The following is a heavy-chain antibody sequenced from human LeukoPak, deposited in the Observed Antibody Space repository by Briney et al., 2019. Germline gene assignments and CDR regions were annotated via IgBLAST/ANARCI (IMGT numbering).Heavy chain of an antibody. CDR2: IIPIFGTA. CDR3: ARALYDSSGYYYRLGY. CDR1: GGTFSSYA. Sequence: SVKVSCXASGGTFSSYAISWVRQAPGQGLAWMGGIIPIFGTANYAQKFQGRVTITADESTSTAYMELSSLRSEDTAVYYCARALYDSSGYYYRLGYWGQGTLVTVSS. J-gene: IGHJ4*02. V-gene: IGHV1-69*01. D-gene: IGHD3-22*01.